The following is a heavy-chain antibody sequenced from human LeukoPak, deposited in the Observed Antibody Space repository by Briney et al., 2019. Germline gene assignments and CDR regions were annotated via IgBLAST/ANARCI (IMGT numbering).Heavy chain of an antibody. CDR2: INPNTGGT. D-gene: IGHD3-10*01. V-gene: IGHV1-2*02. CDR3: ATLWFGEYGDGFDI. J-gene: IGHJ3*02. Sequence: ASVKVSCKASGYTFTDYYMHWVRQAPGQGLEWMGWINPNTGGTNYAQQFQGRVTMIRDTSISTAYMELRRLRPDDTAVYYCATLWFGEYGDGFDIWGQGTMVTVSS. CDR1: GYTFTDYY.